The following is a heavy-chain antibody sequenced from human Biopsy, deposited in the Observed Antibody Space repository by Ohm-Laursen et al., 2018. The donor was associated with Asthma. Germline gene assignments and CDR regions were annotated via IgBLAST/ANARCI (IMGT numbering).Heavy chain of an antibody. CDR1: GGSMSSSSYY. J-gene: IGHJ3*02. CDR3: ARTYYDFLTGQVNDAFAM. D-gene: IGHD3-9*01. V-gene: IGHV4-39*02. Sequence: SDTLSLTCTVSGGSMSSSSYYWGWIRQPPGKGLEWMGSISYTGSAYHNPSLKSRVTISVDTSKNHFSLKLSSVTAEDTAVYYCARTYYDFLTGQVNDAFAMWGQGTMVTVSS. CDR2: ISYTGSA.